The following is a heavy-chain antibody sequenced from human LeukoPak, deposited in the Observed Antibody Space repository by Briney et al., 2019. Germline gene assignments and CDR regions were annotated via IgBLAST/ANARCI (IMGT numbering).Heavy chain of an antibody. Sequence: TSSETLPLTCTVSGASISSGDYYWNWIRQSPGKGLEWIGYIYYTGSIYYNPSLKSRVIISVDTSKNQFSLNLSSVTAADTAVYYCARGLLSRDYDSSGFGYWGQGTLVTVSS. CDR2: IYYTGSI. V-gene: IGHV4-30-4*01. CDR3: ARGLLSRDYDSSGFGY. J-gene: IGHJ4*02. D-gene: IGHD3-22*01. CDR1: GASISSGDYY.